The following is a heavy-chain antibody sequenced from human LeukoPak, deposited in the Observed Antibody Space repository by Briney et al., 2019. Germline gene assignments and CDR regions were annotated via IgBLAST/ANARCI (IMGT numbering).Heavy chain of an antibody. J-gene: IGHJ4*02. CDR2: INPNSGGT. CDR3: ATDAKGIAAAGYYFDY. Sequence: ASVKLSCKASGYTFTGYYIHRVRQAPGQGLEWMGWINPNSGGTNYAQKFQGRVTMTRDTSISTAYMELSRLRSDDTAVYYCATDAKGIAAAGYYFDYWGQGTLVTVSS. V-gene: IGHV1-2*02. D-gene: IGHD6-13*01. CDR1: GYTFTGYY.